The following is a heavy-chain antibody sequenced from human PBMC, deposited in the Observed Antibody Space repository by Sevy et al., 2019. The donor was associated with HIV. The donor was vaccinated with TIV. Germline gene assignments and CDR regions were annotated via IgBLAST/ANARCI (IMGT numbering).Heavy chain of an antibody. CDR3: AKALYYDFWSGYYTFGNTYYYYGMDV. V-gene: IGHV3-30*02. Sequence: GGSLRLSCAASGFIFSSYGMNWVRQAPGKGLEWVAVIWYDGSNKYYADSVKGRFTISRDNSKNTLYLQMNSLRAEDTAVYYCAKALYYDFWSGYYTFGNTYYYYGMDVWGQGTTVTVSS. CDR2: IWYDGSNK. CDR1: GFIFSSYG. D-gene: IGHD3-3*01. J-gene: IGHJ6*02.